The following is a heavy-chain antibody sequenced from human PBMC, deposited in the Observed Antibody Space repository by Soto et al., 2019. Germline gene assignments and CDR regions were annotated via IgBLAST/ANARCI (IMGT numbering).Heavy chain of an antibody. J-gene: IGHJ4*02. V-gene: IGHV5-51*01. CDR1: GGTLSIYW. CDR3: VIQLGNSDLHLLSS. Sequence: PGEYLQVSWKASGGTLSIYWIGWGRQMPGKGLEWMGNIYPDDSDTSNNPSFEGRVTISADKSINTAYLQWSSLKASDTATYYFVIQLGNSDLHLLSSRGQRSPVPGSS. CDR2: IYPDDSDT. D-gene: IGHD1-1*01.